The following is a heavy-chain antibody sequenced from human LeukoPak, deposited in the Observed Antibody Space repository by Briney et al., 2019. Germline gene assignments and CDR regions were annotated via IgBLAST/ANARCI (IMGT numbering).Heavy chain of an antibody. V-gene: IGHV4-38-2*02. Sequence: TSETLSLTCTVSGYSISSGYYWGWIRQPPGKGLEWIGSIYHSGSTYYNPSLKSRVTISVDTSKNQFSLKLSSVTAADTAVYYCARHSRDWNDRRYAFDIWGQGTMVTVSS. CDR1: GYSISSGYY. CDR2: IYHSGST. CDR3: ARHSRDWNDRRYAFDI. D-gene: IGHD1-1*01. J-gene: IGHJ3*02.